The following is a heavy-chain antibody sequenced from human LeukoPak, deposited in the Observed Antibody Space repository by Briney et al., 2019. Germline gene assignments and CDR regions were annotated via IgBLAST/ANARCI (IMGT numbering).Heavy chain of an antibody. CDR3: TRKDYYGSGREDYMDV. V-gene: IGHV3-49*04. J-gene: IGHJ6*03. CDR2: IRSKAYGGTT. CDR1: GFTFSSYS. D-gene: IGHD3-10*01. Sequence: GGSLRLSCAASGFTFSSYSVNWVRQAPGKGLEWVGFIRSKAYGGTTEYAASVKGRFTISRDDSKSIAYLQMNSLKTEDTAVYYCTRKDYYGSGREDYMDVWGKGTTVTISS.